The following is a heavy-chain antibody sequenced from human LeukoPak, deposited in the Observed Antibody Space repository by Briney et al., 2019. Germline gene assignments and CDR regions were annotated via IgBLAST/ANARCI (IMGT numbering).Heavy chain of an antibody. CDR3: ARGGDIVATGGPLHIIY. CDR2: INPNSGGT. D-gene: IGHD5-12*01. V-gene: IGHV1-2*02. CDR1: GYTFTGYY. Sequence: ASVKVSCKASGYTFTGYYMHWVRQAPGQGLEWMGWINPNSGGTNYAQKFQGRVTMTRDTSISTAYMELSRLRSDDTAVYYCARGGDIVATGGPLHIIYWGQGTQVTVSS. J-gene: IGHJ4*02.